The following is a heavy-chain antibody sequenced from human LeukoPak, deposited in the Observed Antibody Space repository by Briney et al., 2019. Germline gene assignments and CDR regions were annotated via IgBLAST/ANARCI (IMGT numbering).Heavy chain of an antibody. CDR2: IYYSGST. V-gene: IGHV4-31*03. CDR1: GGSISSGGYY. D-gene: IGHD4-17*01. J-gene: IGHJ4*02. Sequence: SETLSLTCTVSGGSISSGGYYWSWIRQHPGKGLEWIGYIYYSGSTYYNPSLKSRVTISVDTSKNQFSLKLSSVTAADTAVYYCANYGDSSFDYWGQGTLVTVSS. CDR3: ANYGDSSFDY.